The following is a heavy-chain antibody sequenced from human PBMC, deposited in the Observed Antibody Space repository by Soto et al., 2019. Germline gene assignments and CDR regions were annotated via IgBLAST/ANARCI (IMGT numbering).Heavy chain of an antibody. V-gene: IGHV4-39*02. D-gene: IGHD1-26*01. Sequence: SETLSLTCTVSGGSISSGIYYWGWIRQPPGRGLEWIGIIDYSGTTYYNPSLKSRLTMSVDTSKNHFSLNLSSVTAADTAVYNCARRTGSSTYYFDYWGEGALVTVSS. CDR1: GGSISSGIYY. J-gene: IGHJ4*02. CDR3: ARRTGSSTYYFDY. CDR2: IDYSGTT.